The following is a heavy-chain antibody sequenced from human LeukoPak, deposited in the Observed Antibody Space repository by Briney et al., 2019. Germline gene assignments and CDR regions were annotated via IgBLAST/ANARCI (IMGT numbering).Heavy chain of an antibody. V-gene: IGHV3-7*01. CDR3: ARGAFSSSLYYFDY. D-gene: IGHD6-6*01. Sequence: GGSLRLSCAASGFTFSSYWMSWVRQAPGKGLEWVANIKQDGSGKYYVDSVKGRFTISRDNAKNSLYLQMNSLRAEDTAVYYCARGAFSSSLYYFDYWGQGTLVTVS. J-gene: IGHJ4*02. CDR2: IKQDGSGK. CDR1: GFTFSSYW.